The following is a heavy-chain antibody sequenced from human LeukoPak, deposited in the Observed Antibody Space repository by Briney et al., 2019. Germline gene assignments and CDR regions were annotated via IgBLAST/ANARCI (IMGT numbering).Heavy chain of an antibody. CDR2: INPSGGST. V-gene: IGHV1-46*01. CDR3: AREGVINGPLDY. J-gene: IGHJ4*02. CDR1: GYTFTSYY. D-gene: IGHD3-22*01. Sequence: ASVKVSCKASGYTFTSYYMHWVRQAPGHGIEWMGIINPSGGSTSYAQKFQGRVTMTRDTSTSTVYMELSRLRSEDTAVYYCAREGVINGPLDYWGQGTLVTVSS.